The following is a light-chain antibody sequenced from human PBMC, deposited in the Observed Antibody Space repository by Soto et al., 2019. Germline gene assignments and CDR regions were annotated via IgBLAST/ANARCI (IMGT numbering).Light chain of an antibody. Sequence: QSVLTQPPSTSGTPGQRVTIPCFGSSSNIGGNYVVWYQHLPGTAPTLLIYRNNQRPSGVPDRFSGSKSGTSASLAISGRLEEDEEDYYCATWDASLRGNMIFGGGTQLTVL. V-gene: IGLV1-47*01. J-gene: IGLJ7*01. CDR2: RNN. CDR1: SSNIGGNY. CDR3: ATWDASLRGNMI.